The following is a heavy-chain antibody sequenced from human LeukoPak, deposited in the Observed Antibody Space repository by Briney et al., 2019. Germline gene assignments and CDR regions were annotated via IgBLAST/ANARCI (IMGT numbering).Heavy chain of an antibody. V-gene: IGHV4-4*02. CDR3: ASCLFDYYYFDQ. CDR2: IYHSGTT. J-gene: IGHJ4*02. D-gene: IGHD3-10*01. CDR1: GDSITSHNW. Sequence: SETLSLTCAASGDSITSHNWWSWVRQSPGKGLEWIGEIYHSGTTNYSPSLKSRVTISVDKSKNQLSPRLTSVTAADTAVYFCASCLFDYYYFDQWGQGTLVTVSS.